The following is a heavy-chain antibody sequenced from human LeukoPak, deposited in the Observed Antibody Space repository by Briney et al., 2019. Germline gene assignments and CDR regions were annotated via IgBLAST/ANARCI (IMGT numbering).Heavy chain of an antibody. V-gene: IGHV1-8*01. CDR1: GYTFTSYD. D-gene: IGHD2-2*01. J-gene: IGHJ5*02. Sequence: ASVKVSCKASGYTFTSYDINWGRQAAGQGLEWMGWMNPNSGNTGYAQKFQGRVTTTRNTSISTAYMELSSLRSEDTAVYYCARAVRYCSSTSCTNWFDPWGQGTLVTVSS. CDR3: ARAVRYCSSTSCTNWFDP. CDR2: MNPNSGNT.